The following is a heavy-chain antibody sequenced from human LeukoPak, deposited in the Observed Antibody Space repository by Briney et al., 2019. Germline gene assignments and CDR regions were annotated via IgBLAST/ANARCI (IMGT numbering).Heavy chain of an antibody. V-gene: IGHV3-64*04. D-gene: IGHD3-10*01. CDR3: AKPYYYGSRSYMDY. Sequence: GGSLRLSCSASGFTFSNYAMHWVRQAPGKGLEYVSAISSNGGTTYYADSVKGRFTISRDNSKNMLYLQMNSLRAEDTAVYYCAKPYYYGSRSYMDYWGQGTLVTVSS. CDR2: ISSNGGTT. CDR1: GFTFSNYA. J-gene: IGHJ4*02.